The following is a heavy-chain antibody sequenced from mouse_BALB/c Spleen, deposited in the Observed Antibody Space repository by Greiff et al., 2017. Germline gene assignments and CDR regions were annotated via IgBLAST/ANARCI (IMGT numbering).Heavy chain of an antibody. CDR3: ARHKGLPDY. CDR2: ISSGGGST. Sequence: EVHLVESGGGLVKPGGSLKLSCAASGFAFSSYDMSWVRQTPEKRLEWVAYISSGGGSTYYPDTVKGRFTISRDNAKNTLYLQMSSLKSEDTAMYYCARHKGLPDYWGQGTTLTVSS. D-gene: IGHD5-5*01. CDR1: GFAFSSYD. V-gene: IGHV5-12-1*01. J-gene: IGHJ2*01.